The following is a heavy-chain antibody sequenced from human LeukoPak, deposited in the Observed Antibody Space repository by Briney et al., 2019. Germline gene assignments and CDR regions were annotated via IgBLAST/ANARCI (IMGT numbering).Heavy chain of an antibody. Sequence: GGSLRLSCAASGFTFSSYSMNWVRLAPGKGLEWVSSISSSSSYIYYADSVKGRFTISRDNAKNSLYLQMNSLRAEDTAVYYCARDTYYDILTGYRFFDYWGQGTLVTVSS. CDR3: ARDTYYDILTGYRFFDY. J-gene: IGHJ4*02. CDR1: GFTFSSYS. V-gene: IGHV3-21*01. D-gene: IGHD3-9*01. CDR2: ISSSSSYI.